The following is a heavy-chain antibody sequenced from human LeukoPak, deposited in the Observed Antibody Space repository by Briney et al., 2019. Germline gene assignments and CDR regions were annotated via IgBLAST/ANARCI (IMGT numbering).Heavy chain of an antibody. CDR2: ISAYNGNT. CDR3: ARVSSGSYYRLFDY. J-gene: IGHJ4*02. V-gene: IGHV1-18*01. CDR1: GYTFTSYG. Sequence: ASVQVSCKASGYTFTSYGISWVRQAPGQGLEWMGWISAYNGNTNYAQKLQGRVTMTTDTSTSTAYMELRSLRSDDTAVYYCARVSSGSYYRLFDYWGQGTLVTVSS. D-gene: IGHD1-26*01.